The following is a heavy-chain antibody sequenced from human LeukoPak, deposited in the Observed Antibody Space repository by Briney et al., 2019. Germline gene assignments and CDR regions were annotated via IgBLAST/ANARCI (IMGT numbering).Heavy chain of an antibody. D-gene: IGHD2-2*01. Sequence: SVKVSCKASGGTFSSYAISWVRQAPGRGLEWMGGIIPIFGTANYAQKFQGRVTITTDESTSTAYMELSSLRSEDTAVYYCARGNCSSTSCYGYYYYYYMDVWGKGTTVTVSS. CDR3: ARGNCSSTSCYGYYYYYYMDV. CDR1: GGTFSSYA. CDR2: IIPIFGTA. V-gene: IGHV1-69*05. J-gene: IGHJ6*03.